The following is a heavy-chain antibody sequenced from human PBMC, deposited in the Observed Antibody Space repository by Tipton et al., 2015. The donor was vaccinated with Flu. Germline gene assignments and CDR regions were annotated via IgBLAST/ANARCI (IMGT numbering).Heavy chain of an antibody. Sequence: TLSLTCTVSGGPISSYYWSWIRQPPGKGLEWIGYIYYSGSTNYNPSLKSRVTISVDTSKNQFSLKLSSVTAADTAVYYCASSGRSNWFDPWGQGTLVTVSS. CDR3: ASSGRSNWFDP. V-gene: IGHV4-59*07. J-gene: IGHJ5*02. CDR1: GGPISSYY. CDR2: IYYSGST. D-gene: IGHD6-19*01.